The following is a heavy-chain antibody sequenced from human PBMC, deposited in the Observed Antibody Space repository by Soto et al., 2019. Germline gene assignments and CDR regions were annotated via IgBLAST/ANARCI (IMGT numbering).Heavy chain of an antibody. D-gene: IGHD3-22*01. V-gene: IGHV3-53*01. CDR1: GFTFSSNA. CDR2: IYSGGST. CDR3: ATRPLLPGAP. J-gene: IGHJ3*01. Sequence: EVQLVESGGGLIQPGGSLRLSCAASGFTFSSNAMNRVRQGPGKGLEWVSLIYSGGSTFYADSVKGRFTISRDNSKNTLYLQMSSLRAEDTAVYYCATRPLLPGAPWGQGTMVTVSS.